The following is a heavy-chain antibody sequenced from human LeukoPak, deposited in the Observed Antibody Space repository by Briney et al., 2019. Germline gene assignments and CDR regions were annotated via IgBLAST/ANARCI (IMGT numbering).Heavy chain of an antibody. CDR2: ISYDGSNK. CDR3: ARAGFGDSSGLSDY. Sequence: GGSLRLSCAASGFTFSNYGIHWVRQAPGKGLEWVAVISYDGSNKYYADSVKGRFTISRDNSKNTLYLQMNSLRAEDTAVYYCARAGFGDSSGLSDYWGQGTLVTVSS. V-gene: IGHV3-30*19. CDR1: GFTFSNYG. J-gene: IGHJ4*02. D-gene: IGHD3-22*01.